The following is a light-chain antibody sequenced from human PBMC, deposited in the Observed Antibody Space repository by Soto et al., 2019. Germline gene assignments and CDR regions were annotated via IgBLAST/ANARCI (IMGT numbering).Light chain of an antibody. J-gene: IGLJ2*01. Sequence: QSVLTQPASVSGSPGQSITISCTTSSSDVGDYNHVSWYQQHPGKAPKLVIYDVSHRPSEVSNRFSGSKSGNTASLTISGLQTEDEADYYCSTYTTGNTLFGGGTKLTVL. CDR3: STYTTGNTL. V-gene: IGLV2-14*03. CDR1: SSDVGDYNH. CDR2: DVS.